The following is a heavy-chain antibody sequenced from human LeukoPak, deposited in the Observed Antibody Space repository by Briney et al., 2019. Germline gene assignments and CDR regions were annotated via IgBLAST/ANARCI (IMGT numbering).Heavy chain of an antibody. V-gene: IGHV4-31*03. D-gene: IGHD4-11*01. CDR1: GGSISSDGYS. J-gene: IGHJ5*02. CDR3: ARERLQSVWFDP. CDR2: IYYSGST. Sequence: SETLSLTCTVSGGSISSDGYSWSWIRQHPGKGLEWIGYIYYSGSTYYNPSLKSRVTISVDTSKNQFSLKLSSVTAADTAVYYCARERLQSVWFDPWGQGTLVTVSS.